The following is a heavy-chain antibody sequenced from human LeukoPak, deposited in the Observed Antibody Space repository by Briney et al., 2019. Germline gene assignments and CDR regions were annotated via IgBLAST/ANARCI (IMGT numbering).Heavy chain of an antibody. J-gene: IGHJ4*02. CDR3: ARLFTVAGTLEDDY. D-gene: IGHD6-19*01. CDR1: GFNFIDYS. V-gene: IGHV3-21*01. CDR2: ISSSSSYI. Sequence: GGSLRLSCAASGFNFIDYSMNWVRQAPGKGLEWVSSISSSSSYIYYADSVKGRFTISRDNAKNSLYLQMNSLRAEDTAVYYCARLFTVAGTLEDDYWGQGTLVTVSS.